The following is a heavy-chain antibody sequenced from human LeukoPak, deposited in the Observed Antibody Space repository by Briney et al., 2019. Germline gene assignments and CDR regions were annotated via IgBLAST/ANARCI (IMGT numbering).Heavy chain of an antibody. Sequence: GGSLRLSCTTSGFTFSGFDIHWVRQASGKGLEWVGRIQTEPYSHATAYAASVKGRFTISRDDSKNTAYLQMNSLKAEDTAVYYCARRDCSSFSCYSFDSWGQGILVTVTS. CDR1: GFTFSGFD. CDR3: ARRDCSSFSCYSFDS. D-gene: IGHD2-2*01. CDR2: IQTEPYSHAT. V-gene: IGHV3-73*01. J-gene: IGHJ4*02.